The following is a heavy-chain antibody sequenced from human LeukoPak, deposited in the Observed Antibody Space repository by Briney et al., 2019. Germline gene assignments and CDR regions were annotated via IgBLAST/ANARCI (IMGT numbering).Heavy chain of an antibody. J-gene: IGHJ4*02. D-gene: IGHD2/OR15-2a*01. CDR1: GGSISSYY. Sequence: NPSETLSLTCTVSGGSISSYYWSWIRQPPGRGLEWIGYIYYSGSTNYNPSLKSRVTISVDTSKNQFSLKLSSVTAADTAVYYCARDSRLLWTHFDYWGQGTLVTVSS. CDR3: ARDSRLLWTHFDY. V-gene: IGHV4-59*01. CDR2: IYYSGST.